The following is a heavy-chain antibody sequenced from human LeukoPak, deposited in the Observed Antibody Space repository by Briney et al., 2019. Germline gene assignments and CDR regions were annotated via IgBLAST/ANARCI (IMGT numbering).Heavy chain of an antibody. V-gene: IGHV1-46*01. CDR1: GYTFTSYY. CDR2: INPSGGST. D-gene: IGHD6-13*01. J-gene: IGHJ4*02. CDR3: AGGWYSSSWGGGY. Sequence: ASVKVSCKASGYTFTSYYMHWVRPAPGQGLEWMGIINPSGGSTSYAQKFQGRVTMTRDTSTSTVYMELSSLRAEDTDVYYGAGGWYSSSWGGGYWGQGTLVTVSS.